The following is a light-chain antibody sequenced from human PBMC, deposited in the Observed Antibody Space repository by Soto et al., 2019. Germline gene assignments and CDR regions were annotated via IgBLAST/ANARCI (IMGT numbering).Light chain of an antibody. Sequence: QAVVTQPPSVSGAPGQRVTISCTGSSSNIGAGYDVHWYQQLPGTAPKLLIYGNSNRPSGVPDRFSGSKSGTSASLAITGLQAEDEADYYCQSYDSSLSGRYVFGTGNKVTVL. CDR1: SSNIGAGYD. CDR2: GNS. CDR3: QSYDSSLSGRYV. V-gene: IGLV1-40*01. J-gene: IGLJ1*01.